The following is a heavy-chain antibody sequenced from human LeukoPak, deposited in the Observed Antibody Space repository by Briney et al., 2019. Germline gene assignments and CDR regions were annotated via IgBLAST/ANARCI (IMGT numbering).Heavy chain of an antibody. D-gene: IGHD2-2*01. Sequence: GGSLRLSCAASGFTFSSYAMSWVRQAPGKGLEWVSYISSSSSYTNYADSVKGRFTISRDNAKNSLYLQMNSLRAEDTAVYYCARDRLVKGIDYWGQGTLVTVSS. CDR1: GFTFSSYA. J-gene: IGHJ4*02. CDR2: ISSSSSYT. V-gene: IGHV3-21*05. CDR3: ARDRLVKGIDY.